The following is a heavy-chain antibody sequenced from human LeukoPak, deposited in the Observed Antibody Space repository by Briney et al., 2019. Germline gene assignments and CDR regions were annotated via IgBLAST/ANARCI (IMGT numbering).Heavy chain of an antibody. CDR2: IYYSGST. J-gene: IGHJ4*02. CDR1: GCSISSYY. CDR3: ARTYGGQFDY. D-gene: IGHD4-23*01. Sequence: SETLSLTCTVSGCSISSYYWSWIRQPPGKGLEWIGYIYYSGSTNYNPSLKSRVTISVDTSKNQFSLKLSSVTAADTAVYYCARTYGGQFDYWGQGTLVTVSS. V-gene: IGHV4-59*01.